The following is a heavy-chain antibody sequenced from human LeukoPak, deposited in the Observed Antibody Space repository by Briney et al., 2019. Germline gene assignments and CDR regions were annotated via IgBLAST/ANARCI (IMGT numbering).Heavy chain of an antibody. V-gene: IGHV3-23*01. J-gene: IGHJ4*02. CDR2: ITDSGINT. D-gene: IGHD2-15*01. CDR3: AKGTLGSCSGASCYPLDY. CDR1: GFTFSSYA. Sequence: GGSLRLSCAASGFTFSSYAMAWARQAPVKGLEWGSVITDSGINTYYTDSVKGRFTISRDNSKNTLYLQMNSLRAEDTAVYYCAKGTLGSCSGASCYPLDYWGQGTLVTVSS.